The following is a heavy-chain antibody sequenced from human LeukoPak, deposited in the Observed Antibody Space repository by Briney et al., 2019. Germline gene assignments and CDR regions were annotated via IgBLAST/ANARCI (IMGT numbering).Heavy chain of an antibody. CDR1: RFTFSSYA. V-gene: IGHV3-23*01. Sequence: LPGGSLRLSCAASRFTFSSYAMSWARHAPRKGLEWVSAVSGSGSNTYYTDSVQGRFTISRDNSKNTLYLQMDSLRAGDTAVYYCAKESGAGYGYGMDVWGQGTTVTVSS. J-gene: IGHJ6*02. CDR2: VSGSGSNT. D-gene: IGHD2-2*03. CDR3: AKESGAGYGYGMDV.